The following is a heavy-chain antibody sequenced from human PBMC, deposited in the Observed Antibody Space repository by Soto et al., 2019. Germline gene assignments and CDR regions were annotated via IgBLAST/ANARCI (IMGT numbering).Heavy chain of an antibody. CDR3: TRDPHRDFWSGYYEFPFDY. CDR1: GFTFGDYA. D-gene: IGHD3-3*01. Sequence: PGGSLRLSCTASGFTFGDYAMSWFRQAPGKGLEWVGFIRSKAYGGTTEYAASVKGRFTISRDDSKSIAYLQMNSLKTEDTAVYYCTRDPHRDFWSGYYEFPFDYWGQGTLVTVSS. V-gene: IGHV3-49*03. CDR2: IRSKAYGGTT. J-gene: IGHJ4*02.